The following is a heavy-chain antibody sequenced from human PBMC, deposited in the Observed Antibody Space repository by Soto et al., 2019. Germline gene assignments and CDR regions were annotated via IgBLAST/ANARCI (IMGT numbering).Heavy chain of an antibody. V-gene: IGHV4-39*01. CDR2: IYYSGST. CDR3: ARRGYCSSTSCYDY. CDR1: GGSISSSSYY. J-gene: IGHJ4*02. D-gene: IGHD2-2*01. Sequence: ETLSLTCTVSGGSISSSSYYWGWIRQPPGKGLEWIGSIYYSGSTYYNPSLKSRVTISVDTSKNQFSLKLSSVTAADTAVYYCARRGYCSSTSCYDYWGQGTLVTVSS.